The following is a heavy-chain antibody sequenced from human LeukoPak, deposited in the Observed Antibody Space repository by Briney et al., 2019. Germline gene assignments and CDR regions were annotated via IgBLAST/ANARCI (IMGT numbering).Heavy chain of an antibody. V-gene: IGHV3-23*01. Sequence: PGGSLRLSCAASGYSFSTYAMSWVRQAPGKGLEWVSAISRSGGSTYYADSVKGRFTISRDNSKDTLYLQMNSLRAEDTAVYYCATESYDSSGYYNAFDCWGQGTQVTVSS. J-gene: IGHJ4*02. D-gene: IGHD3-22*01. CDR2: ISRSGGST. CDR1: GYSFSTYA. CDR3: ATESYDSSGYYNAFDC.